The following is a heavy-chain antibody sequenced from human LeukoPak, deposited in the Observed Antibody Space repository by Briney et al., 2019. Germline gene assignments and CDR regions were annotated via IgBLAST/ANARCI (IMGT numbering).Heavy chain of an antibody. Sequence: PSETLSLTCTVSGYSISSGYYWGWIRQPPGKGLEWIGSIYHSGSTYYNPSLKSRVTISVDTSKNLFSLKLSSVTAADTAVYYCARQPTAPPLIVVPAAIRDWFDPWGRGTLVTVSS. J-gene: IGHJ5*02. CDR1: GYSISSGYY. V-gene: IGHV4-38-2*02. CDR2: IYHSGST. D-gene: IGHD2-2*02. CDR3: ARQPTAPPLIVVPAAIRDWFDP.